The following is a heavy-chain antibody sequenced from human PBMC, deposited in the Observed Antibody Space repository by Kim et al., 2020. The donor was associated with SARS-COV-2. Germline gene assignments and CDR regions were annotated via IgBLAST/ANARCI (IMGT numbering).Heavy chain of an antibody. D-gene: IGHD6-13*01. CDR1: GFTFSSYA. Sequence: GGSLRLSCAASGFTFSSYAMSWVRQAPGKGLEWVSAISGSGGSTYYADSVKGRFTISRDNSKNTLYLQMNSLRAEDTAVYYCAKAAGYSSSWYSRYRYWGQGTLVTVSS. CDR3: AKAAGYSSSWYSRYRY. CDR2: ISGSGGST. V-gene: IGHV3-23*01. J-gene: IGHJ4*02.